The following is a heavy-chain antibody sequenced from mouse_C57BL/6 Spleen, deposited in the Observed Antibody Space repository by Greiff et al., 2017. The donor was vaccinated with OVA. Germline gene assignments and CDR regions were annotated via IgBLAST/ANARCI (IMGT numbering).Heavy chain of an antibody. V-gene: IGHV5-6*01. D-gene: IGHD2-2*01. CDR3: AREGIYYGYDGYAMDY. J-gene: IGHJ4*01. CDR2: ISSGGSYT. CDR1: GFTFSSYG. Sequence: EVQLVESGGDLVKPGGSLKLSCAASGFTFSSYGMSWVRQTPDKRLEWVATISSGGSYTYYPDSVKGRFTISRDNAKNTLYLQMSSLKSEDTAMYYCAREGIYYGYDGYAMDYWGQGTSVTVSS.